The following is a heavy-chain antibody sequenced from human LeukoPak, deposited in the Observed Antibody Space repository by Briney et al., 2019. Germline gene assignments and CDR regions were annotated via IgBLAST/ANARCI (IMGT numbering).Heavy chain of an antibody. CDR2: IRYDGSNK. CDR3: ARASGSYFPYVFDY. D-gene: IGHD1-26*01. V-gene: IGHV3-30*02. J-gene: IGHJ4*02. CDR1: GFTFSNYG. Sequence: GGSLRLSCAASGFTFSNYGMHWVRQAPGKGLEWVTFIRYDGSNKYYADSVKGRFTISRDNAKNSLYLQMNSLRAEDTALYYCARASGSYFPYVFDYWGQGTLVTVSS.